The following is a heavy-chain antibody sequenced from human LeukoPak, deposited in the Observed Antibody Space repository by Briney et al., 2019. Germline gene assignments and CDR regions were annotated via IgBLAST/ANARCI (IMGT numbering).Heavy chain of an antibody. CDR1: GFTFSSYT. V-gene: IGHV3-48*01. J-gene: IGHJ5*02. D-gene: IGHD6-13*01. CDR2: VSSSGSI. Sequence: PGGSLRLSCAASGFTFSSYTMNWVRQAPGKGLEWVSYVSSSGSISYADSVKGRFTISRDNSKNTLYLQMNSLRAEDTAVYYCARVKVAVAGIGWFDPWGQGSLVTVSS. CDR3: ARVKVAVAGIGWFDP.